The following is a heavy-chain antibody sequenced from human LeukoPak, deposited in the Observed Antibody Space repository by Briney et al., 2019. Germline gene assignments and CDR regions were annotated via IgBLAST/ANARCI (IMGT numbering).Heavy chain of an antibody. D-gene: IGHD3-10*01. J-gene: IGHJ4*02. Sequence: PGGSLRLSCAASGFTFSSYAMSWVRQAPGKGLEWVSAISGSGGSTYYADSVKGRFTISRDNSKNTLYLQMSSLRAEDTAVYYCAKYRMVRGVITRGPFDYWGQGTLVTVSS. CDR2: ISGSGGST. CDR1: GFTFSSYA. CDR3: AKYRMVRGVITRGPFDY. V-gene: IGHV3-23*01.